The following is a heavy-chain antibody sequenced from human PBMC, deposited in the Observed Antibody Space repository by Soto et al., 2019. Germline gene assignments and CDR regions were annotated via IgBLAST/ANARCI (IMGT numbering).Heavy chain of an antibody. D-gene: IGHD3-16*02. CDR1: GFTFGDYA. V-gene: IGHV3-49*03. CDR3: TRGYDYVWGSYPRDAPPFDY. CDR2: IRSKAYGGTT. J-gene: IGHJ4*02. Sequence: GGSLRLSCTASGFTFGDYAMSWFRQAPGKGLEWVGFIRSKAYGGTTEYAASVKGRFTISRDDSKSIAYLQMNSLKTEDTAVYYCTRGYDYVWGSYPRDAPPFDYWGQGTLVTVSS.